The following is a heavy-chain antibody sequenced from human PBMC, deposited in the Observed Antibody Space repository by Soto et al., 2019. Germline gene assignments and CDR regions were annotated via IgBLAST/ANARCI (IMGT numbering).Heavy chain of an antibody. CDR1: GASISGFY. CDR2: IYATGTT. Sequence: SETLSHTCTVSGASISGFYWSWIRKSAGKGLEWIGRIYATGTTDYNPSLKSRVMMSVDTSKKQFSLKLRSVTAADTAVYYCVRDGTKTLRDWFDPWGQGISVTVSS. J-gene: IGHJ5*02. D-gene: IGHD1-1*01. CDR3: VRDGTKTLRDWFDP. V-gene: IGHV4-4*07.